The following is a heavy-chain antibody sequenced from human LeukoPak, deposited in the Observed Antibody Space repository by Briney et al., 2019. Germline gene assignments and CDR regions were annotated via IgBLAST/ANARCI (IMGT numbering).Heavy chain of an antibody. CDR3: ARQLVIIAVGDAFDI. V-gene: IGHV4-30-2*01. CDR2: MSQSGST. D-gene: IGHD3-9*01. J-gene: IGHJ3*02. Sequence: PSQTLSLTCTVSGGSISSGGYYWTWIRQPPGKGLEWIGYMSQSGSTYYNPSLKSRVTISVDTSKNQFSLKLSSVTAADTAVYYCARQLVIIAVGDAFDIWGQGTMVTVSS. CDR1: GGSISSGGYY.